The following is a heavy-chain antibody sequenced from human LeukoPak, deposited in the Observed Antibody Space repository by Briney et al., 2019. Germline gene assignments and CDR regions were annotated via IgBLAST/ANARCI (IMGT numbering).Heavy chain of an antibody. V-gene: IGHV3-30*04. J-gene: IGHJ4*02. CDR1: GFTFSSYA. D-gene: IGHD3-10*01. Sequence: GGSLRLSCAASGFTFSSYAMHWVRQAPGKGLEWVALILYDGSNKYYADSVKGRFTISRDNSKNTLYLQMNSLRAEDTALYYCARVLWFGEYFDYWGQGTLVTVSS. CDR2: ILYDGSNK. CDR3: ARVLWFGEYFDY.